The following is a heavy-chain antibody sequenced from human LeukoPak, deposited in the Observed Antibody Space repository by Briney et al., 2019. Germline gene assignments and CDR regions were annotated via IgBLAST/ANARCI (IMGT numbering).Heavy chain of an antibody. Sequence: GGSLRLSCAASGFTFSSYAMSWVRQAPGKGLKWVSSISGSGDSTYYADSVKGRFTISRDNSKNRLYLQMNSLRAEDTAVYYCAKVWDYYDSSGFFQHWGQGTLVTVSS. D-gene: IGHD3-22*01. CDR1: GFTFSSYA. CDR2: ISGSGDST. J-gene: IGHJ1*01. CDR3: AKVWDYYDSSGFFQH. V-gene: IGHV3-23*01.